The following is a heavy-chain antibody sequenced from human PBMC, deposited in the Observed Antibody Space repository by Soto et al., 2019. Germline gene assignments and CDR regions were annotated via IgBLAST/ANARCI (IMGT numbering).Heavy chain of an antibody. Sequence: VQLQESGPGLVKPSQTLSLTCAVSDESVTSPGNYWNWIRQRPDTGLEWIGYISSGGSPFYNPSLQSRVSLSLDTSNNLFSLTLNSVTAADTAVYYCTLNHCAGGGCYDRDYWGQGTRCTVSS. V-gene: IGHV4-31*11. J-gene: IGHJ1*01. CDR3: TLNHCAGGGCYDRDY. CDR1: DESVTSPGNY. D-gene: IGHD2-15*01. CDR2: ISSGGSP.